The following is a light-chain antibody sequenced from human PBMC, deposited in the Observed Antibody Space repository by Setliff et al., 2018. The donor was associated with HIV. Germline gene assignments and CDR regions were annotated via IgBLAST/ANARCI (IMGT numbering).Light chain of an antibody. Sequence: QSVLTQPPSVSGAPGQRVTMSCTGSSSNIGAGFDVHWYQHLPGKAPKLLIYDNTNRPSGVPDRFSGSKSGTSASLAITGLQAEDEADYYCQSYDKSLTSSAVFGTGTKVTVL. V-gene: IGLV1-40*01. CDR1: SSNIGAGFD. CDR3: QSYDKSLTSSAV. J-gene: IGLJ1*01. CDR2: DNT.